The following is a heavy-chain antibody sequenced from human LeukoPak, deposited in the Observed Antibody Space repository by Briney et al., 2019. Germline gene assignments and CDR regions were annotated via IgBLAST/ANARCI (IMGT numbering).Heavy chain of an antibody. J-gene: IGHJ4*02. CDR2: INHSGST. CDR3: ARGLGYDSGGYNY. Sequence: SETLSLTCAVYGGSFSGYYWSWIRQPPGKGLEWIGEINHSGSTNYNPSLKSRVTISVDTSKNQFSLKLSSVTAADTAVYYCARGLGYDSGGYNYWGQGTLVTVSS. V-gene: IGHV4-34*01. D-gene: IGHD3-22*01. CDR1: GGSFSGYY.